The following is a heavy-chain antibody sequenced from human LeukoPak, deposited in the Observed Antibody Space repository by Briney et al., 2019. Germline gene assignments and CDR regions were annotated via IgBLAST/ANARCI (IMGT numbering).Heavy chain of an antibody. CDR2: IYHSGSN. V-gene: IGHV4-38-2*01. Sequence: PSETLSLTCAVSGYSISSGYYWGWIRQPPGKGLEWIGSIYHSGSNYYNPSLKSRVTTSVDTSKNQFSLQLSSVTAADTAVYYCASSSSWSLAYYYYMDVWGKGTTVTVSS. CDR3: ASSSSWSLAYYYYMDV. D-gene: IGHD6-13*01. CDR1: GYSISSGYY. J-gene: IGHJ6*03.